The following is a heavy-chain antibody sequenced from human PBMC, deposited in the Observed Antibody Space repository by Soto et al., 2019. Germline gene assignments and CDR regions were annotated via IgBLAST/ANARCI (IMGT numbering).Heavy chain of an antibody. Sequence: GGSLRLSCAASGFTFSSYSMNWVRQAPGKGLEWVSSISSSSSYIYYADSVKGRFTISRDNAKNSLYLQMNSLRAEDTAVYYCARDLYSSSSGYYYYYGMDVWGQGTTVTVSS. CDR1: GFTFSSYS. J-gene: IGHJ6*02. CDR2: ISSSSSYI. D-gene: IGHD6-6*01. CDR3: ARDLYSSSSGYYYYYGMDV. V-gene: IGHV3-21*01.